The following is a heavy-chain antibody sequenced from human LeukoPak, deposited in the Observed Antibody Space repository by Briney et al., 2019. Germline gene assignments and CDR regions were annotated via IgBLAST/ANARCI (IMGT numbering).Heavy chain of an antibody. V-gene: IGHV3-7*01. Sequence: PGGSLRLSCAASGFTFTNSWMAWVRQAPGKGLEWVANIKQDGSTKHYVDSLQGRFTISRDNPKNSLYLQMNSLRADVTAVYYCARDTDGSLDYWGQGILVTVAS. CDR1: GFTFTNSW. J-gene: IGHJ4*02. CDR3: ARDTDGSLDY. D-gene: IGHD1-26*01. CDR2: IKQDGSTK.